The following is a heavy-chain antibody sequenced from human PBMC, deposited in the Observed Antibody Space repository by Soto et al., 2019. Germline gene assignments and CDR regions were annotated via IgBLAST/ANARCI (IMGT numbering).Heavy chain of an antibody. CDR2: FYYSGSI. J-gene: IGHJ4*02. V-gene: IGHV4-30-4*01. D-gene: IGHD3-3*01. CDR1: GDSTSSGDYY. CDR3: AQRSGFYTGIDY. Sequence: QVQLQESGPGLVKPSQTLSLTCTVSGDSTSSGDYYWSWIRQPPGKGLEWIGSFYYSGSIYYNPSLKSRVTISVDTSKNQFSLKVSSVTAADTALYYCAQRSGFYTGIDYWGRGTLVTVSS.